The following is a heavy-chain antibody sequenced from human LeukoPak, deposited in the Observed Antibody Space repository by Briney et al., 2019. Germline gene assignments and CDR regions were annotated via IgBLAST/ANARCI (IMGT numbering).Heavy chain of an antibody. CDR3: ARVHDTTGYYHYFDS. J-gene: IGHJ4*02. CDR2: IKQDGSET. D-gene: IGHD3-9*01. Sequence: GGSLRLSCSASGYTFSNYWMSWVRQAPGKGLEYVANIKQDGSETYYVDSVKGRFTISRDNAKNSLYLQMNSLRVEDTAIYYCARVHDTTGYYHYFDSWGQGTLVTVSS. CDR1: GYTFSNYW. V-gene: IGHV3-7*01.